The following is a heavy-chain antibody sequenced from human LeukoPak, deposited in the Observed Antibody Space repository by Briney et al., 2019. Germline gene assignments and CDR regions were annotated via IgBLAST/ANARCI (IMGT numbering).Heavy chain of an antibody. J-gene: IGHJ4*02. Sequence: PGGSLRLSCAASGFTFSSYGMHWVRQAPGKGLEWVAVIWYDGSNKYYADSVKGRFTISRDNSKNTLYLQMNSLRAEDTAVYYCARVDYGDYAGGFDYWGQGTLVTVSS. CDR3: ARVDYGDYAGGFDY. CDR2: IWYDGSNK. D-gene: IGHD4-17*01. V-gene: IGHV3-33*01. CDR1: GFTFSSYG.